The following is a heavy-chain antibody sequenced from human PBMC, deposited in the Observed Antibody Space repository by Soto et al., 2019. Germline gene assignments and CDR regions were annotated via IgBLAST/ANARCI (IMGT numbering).Heavy chain of an antibody. CDR2: INHSGST. D-gene: IGHD3-16*01. CDR1: GGSFSGYY. CDR3: ARGVGAYVYNWFDP. J-gene: IGHJ5*02. Sequence: LSLPCAVYGGSFSGYYWSWIRQPPGKGLEWIGEINHSGSTNYNPSLKSRVTISVDTSKNQFSLKLSSVTAADTAVYYCARGVGAYVYNWFDPWGQGTLVTVSS. V-gene: IGHV4-34*01.